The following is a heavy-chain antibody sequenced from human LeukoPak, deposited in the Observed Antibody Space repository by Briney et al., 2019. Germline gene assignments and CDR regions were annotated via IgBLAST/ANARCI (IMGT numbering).Heavy chain of an antibody. Sequence: SLKVSCKASGGTFSSYAISWVRQAPGQGLEWMGRIIPILGIANYAQKFQGRVTITADKSTSTAYMELSSLRSEDTAVYYCARGGHCSSTSCSYSGFDYWGQGTLVTVSS. CDR2: IIPILGIA. CDR3: ARGGHCSSTSCSYSGFDY. CDR1: GGTFSSYA. D-gene: IGHD2-2*01. J-gene: IGHJ4*02. V-gene: IGHV1-69*04.